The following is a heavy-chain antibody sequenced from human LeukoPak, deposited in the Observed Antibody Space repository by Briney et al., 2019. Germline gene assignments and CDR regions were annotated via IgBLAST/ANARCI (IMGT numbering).Heavy chain of an antibody. CDR2: IYYSGTT. CDR3: ARAVPAADVGYYYYYMDV. Sequence: PSETLSLTCSVSGGSISSYYWSWIRQPPGRGLEWIGNIYYSGTTNYNPSLGSRVTISVDSSKNQLSLKLSSVTVADTAVYHCARAVPAADVGYYYYYMDVWGKGTTVTISS. V-gene: IGHV4-59*01. J-gene: IGHJ6*03. D-gene: IGHD2-2*01. CDR1: GGSISSYY.